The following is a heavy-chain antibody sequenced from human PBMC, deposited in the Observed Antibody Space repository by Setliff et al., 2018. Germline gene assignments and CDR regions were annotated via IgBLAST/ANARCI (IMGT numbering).Heavy chain of an antibody. CDR3: ASHEPWLWNAFDI. V-gene: IGHV3-48*03. CDR2: ITTSGSTI. J-gene: IGHJ3*02. Sequence: PGGSLRLSCAASGFTFRSYEMNWVRQAPGKGLEWISYITTSGSTIYYADSVKGRFTISRDNAKNSLYLQMNSLRAEDTAVYYCASHEPWLWNAFDIWGQGTRVTV. D-gene: IGHD6-19*01. CDR1: GFTFRSYE.